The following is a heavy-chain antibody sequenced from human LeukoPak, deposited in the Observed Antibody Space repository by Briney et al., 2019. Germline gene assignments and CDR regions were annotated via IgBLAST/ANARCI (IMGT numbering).Heavy chain of an antibody. D-gene: IGHD3-22*01. J-gene: IGHJ4*02. CDR2: ISGSGGST. V-gene: IGHV3-23*01. CDR1: GFTFSSYA. Sequence: GGSLRLSCAASGFTFSSYAKSWVRQAPGKGLEWVSAISGSGGSTYYADSVKGCFTISRDNSKNTLYLQMNSLRAEDTAVYYRAKEDYYDSSGYYLGPSYFDYWGQGTLVTVSS. CDR3: AKEDYYDSSGYYLGPSYFDY.